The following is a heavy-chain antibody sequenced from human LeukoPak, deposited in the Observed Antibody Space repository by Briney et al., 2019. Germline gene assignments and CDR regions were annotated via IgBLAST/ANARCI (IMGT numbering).Heavy chain of an antibody. V-gene: IGHV4-59*08. CDR2: IYYSGST. J-gene: IGHJ5*02. D-gene: IGHD3-22*01. Sequence: SETLSLTCTVSGGSISSYYWSWIRQPPGKGLEWIGYIYYSGSTNYNPSLKSRVTISVDTSKNQFSLKLSSVTAADTAVYYCARSVLYYYDSSGYYPWFDPWGQGTLVTVSS. CDR3: ARSVLYYYDSSGYYPWFDP. CDR1: GGSISSYY.